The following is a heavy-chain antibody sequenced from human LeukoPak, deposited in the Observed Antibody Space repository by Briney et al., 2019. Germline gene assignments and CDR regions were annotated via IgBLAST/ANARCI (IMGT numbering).Heavy chain of an antibody. CDR1: GFTFSSYS. Sequence: GGSLRLSCAASGFTFSSYSMNWVRQAPGKGLEWVANIKQDGSEKYYVDSVKGRFTISRDNAKNSLYLQMNSLRAEDTAVYYCARDRYSSSWYKNKGFDYWGQGTLVTVSS. V-gene: IGHV3-7*01. CDR3: ARDRYSSSWYKNKGFDY. J-gene: IGHJ4*02. CDR2: IKQDGSEK. D-gene: IGHD6-13*01.